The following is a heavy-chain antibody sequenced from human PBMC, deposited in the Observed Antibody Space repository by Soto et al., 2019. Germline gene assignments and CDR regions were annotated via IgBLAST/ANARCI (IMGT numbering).Heavy chain of an antibody. V-gene: IGHV4-30-4*01. CDR1: GGSISSGDYY. CDR3: AREFGELSIFDY. CDR2: IYYSGST. D-gene: IGHD3-10*01. J-gene: IGHJ4*02. Sequence: SETPSVTWTVSGGSISSGDYYWSWIRQPPGKGLEWIGYIYYSGSTSYNPSLKSRVTISVDTSKNQFSLKLSSVTAADTAVYYCAREFGELSIFDYWGQGTLVTVSS.